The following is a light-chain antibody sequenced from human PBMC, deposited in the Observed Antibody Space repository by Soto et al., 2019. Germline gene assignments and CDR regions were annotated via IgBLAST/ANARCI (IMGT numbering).Light chain of an antibody. CDR1: QNIRGNE. CDR3: QDYGTSAPWT. J-gene: IGKJ1*01. V-gene: IGKV3-20*01. Sequence: EVVLTQSPGTLSLSPGERATLSCRASQNIRGNELAWYQQKPGQAPRLLIYRGSSRATGIPDRVSGRGSGTDVTLTISRLEPEDVAVYYCQDYGTSAPWTFGQGTKVEIK. CDR2: RGS.